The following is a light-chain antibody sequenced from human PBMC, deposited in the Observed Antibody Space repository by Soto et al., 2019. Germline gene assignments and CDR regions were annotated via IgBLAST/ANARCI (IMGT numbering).Light chain of an antibody. J-gene: IGKJ5*01. CDR2: DAP. V-gene: IGKV3-11*01. Sequence: EIVLTQSPATLSLSPGERATLSCRASQSISGYLAWYQQKPGQAPRLLIYDAPNRATGIPARFSGSGSETDFTLTISSLDPEDFAVYYCQQRSNWPHSITFGQGTRLEIK. CDR1: QSISGY. CDR3: QQRSNWPHSIT.